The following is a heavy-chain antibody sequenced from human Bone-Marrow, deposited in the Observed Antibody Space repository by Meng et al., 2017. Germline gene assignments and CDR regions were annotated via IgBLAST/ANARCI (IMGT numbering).Heavy chain of an antibody. D-gene: IGHD6-13*01. CDR1: EFTFSNYA. CDR2: ISDGGIDT. Sequence: VQMVESGGGVVQPGRSLRLSCAASEFTFSNYAMHWVRQAPGKGLEWVSAISDGGIDTFYADSVKGRFTISRDNSRNALYLQVDSLRVEDTALYYCARRIEAVGIRCFDLWGRGTLVTVSS. J-gene: IGHJ2*01. CDR3: ARRIEAVGIRCFDL. V-gene: IGHV3-23*04.